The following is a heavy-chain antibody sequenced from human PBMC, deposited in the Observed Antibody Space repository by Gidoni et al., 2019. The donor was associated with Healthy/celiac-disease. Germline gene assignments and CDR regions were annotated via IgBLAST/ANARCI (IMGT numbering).Heavy chain of an antibody. D-gene: IGHD1-26*01. V-gene: IGHV3-7*04. CDR3: AREKGATTVGLDYGMDV. CDR1: GFTFSSYW. J-gene: IGHJ6*02. Sequence: EVQLVESGGGLVQLGGSLRLSCAASGFTFSSYWMSWVRQAPGKGLEWVANMKQDVSEKYYADSVKGRFTISRDNAKNSLYLQMNSLRAEDTAGYYCAREKGATTVGLDYGMDVWGQGTTVTVSS. CDR2: MKQDVSEK.